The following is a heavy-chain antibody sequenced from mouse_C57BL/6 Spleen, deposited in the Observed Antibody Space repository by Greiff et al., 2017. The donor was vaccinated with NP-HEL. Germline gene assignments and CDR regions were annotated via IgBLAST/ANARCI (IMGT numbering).Heavy chain of an antibody. CDR3: ARKDYYSNQYYYAMDY. J-gene: IGHJ4*01. CDR2: IYPSDSET. V-gene: IGHV1-61*01. CDR1: GYTFTSYW. Sequence: QVQLKQSGAELVRPGSSVKLSCKASGYTFTSYWMDWVKQRPGQGLEWIGNIYPSDSETHYNQKFKDKATLTVDKSSSTAYMQLSSLTSGDSAVYYCARKDYYSNQYYYAMDYWGQGTSVTVSS. D-gene: IGHD2-5*01.